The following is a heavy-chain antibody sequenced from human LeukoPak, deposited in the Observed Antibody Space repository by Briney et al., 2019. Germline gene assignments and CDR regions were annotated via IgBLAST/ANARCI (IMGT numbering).Heavy chain of an antibody. Sequence: PGGSLRLSCAASGFTFSSYAMSWLRQAPGKGLEGVSAISGSGGSTYYADSVKGRFTISRDNSKNTLYLQMNSLRAEDTAVYYCAKGDIVATIINVFDYWGQGTLVTVSS. CDR3: AKGDIVATIINVFDY. J-gene: IGHJ4*02. V-gene: IGHV3-23*01. CDR1: GFTFSSYA. D-gene: IGHD5-12*01. CDR2: ISGSGGST.